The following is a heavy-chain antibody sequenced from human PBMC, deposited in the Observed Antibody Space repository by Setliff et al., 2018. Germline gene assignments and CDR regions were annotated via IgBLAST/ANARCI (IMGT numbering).Heavy chain of an antibody. J-gene: IGHJ4*02. D-gene: IGHD5-12*01. CDR3: AVGRRDGYNYPFDY. V-gene: IGHV3-48*01. CDR2: ISSSASTI. CDR1: GFSANHYG. Sequence: GSLRLSCAASGFSANHYGIHWVRQALGKGLEWISYISSSASTIYYADSVKGRFTISRDNSKNTLELQMNSLRADDTAVYYCAVGRRDGYNYPFDYWGQGTLVTVS.